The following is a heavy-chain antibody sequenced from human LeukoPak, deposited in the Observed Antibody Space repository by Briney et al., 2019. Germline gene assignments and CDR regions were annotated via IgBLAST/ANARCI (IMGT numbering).Heavy chain of an antibody. CDR2: INTNTGNP. D-gene: IGHD3-22*01. CDR3: ARDHYRVNYYDSSGPFDP. V-gene: IGHV7-4-1*02. CDR1: GYTFTSYD. J-gene: IGHJ5*02. Sequence: GASVKVSCKASGYTFTSYDINWVRQAPGQGLEWMGWINTNTGNPTYAQGFTGRFVFSLDTSVSTAYLQISSLKAEDTAVYYCARDHYRVNYYDSSGPFDPWGQGTLVTVSS.